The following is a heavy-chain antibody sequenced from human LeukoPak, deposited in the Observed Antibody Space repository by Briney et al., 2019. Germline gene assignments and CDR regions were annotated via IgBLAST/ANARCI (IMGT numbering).Heavy chain of an antibody. D-gene: IGHD3-10*01. CDR1: GYTFTGYY. V-gene: IGHV1-2*04. J-gene: IGHJ4*02. CDR2: INPNSGGT. Sequence: ASVRVSCKASGYTFTGYYMHWVRQAPGQGLEWMGWINPNSGGTNYAQKFQGWVTMTRDTSISTAYMELSRLRSDDTAVYYCAREYYYGSGSHYYFDYWGQGTLVTVSS. CDR3: AREYYYGSGSHYYFDY.